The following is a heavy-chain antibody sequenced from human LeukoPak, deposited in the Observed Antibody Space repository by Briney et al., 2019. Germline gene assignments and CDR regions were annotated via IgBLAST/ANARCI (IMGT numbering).Heavy chain of an antibody. CDR3: ARVLESVATGAFDI. J-gene: IGHJ3*02. CDR1: GGTFSSYA. CDR2: IIPIFGTA. D-gene: IGHD3-3*01. Sequence: SVEVSCKASGGTFSSYAISWVRQAPGQGLEWMGGIIPIFGTANYAQKFQGRVTITADESASTAYMELSSLRSEDTAVYYCARVLESVATGAFDIWGQGTMVTVSS. V-gene: IGHV1-69*01.